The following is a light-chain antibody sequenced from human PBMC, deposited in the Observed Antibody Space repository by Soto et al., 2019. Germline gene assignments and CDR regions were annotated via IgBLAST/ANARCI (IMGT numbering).Light chain of an antibody. J-gene: IGLJ1*01. CDR3: SSYTSSSTRV. Sequence: QSALTQPASVSGSPGQSITISCTGTSSDVGAYDYVSWYQQHPDKAPKLMIYEVSNRPSGVSNRFSGSKSVNTATLTISGLQADDEADYNCSSYTSSSTRVFGTGTKLTVL. CDR2: EVS. V-gene: IGLV2-14*03. CDR1: SSDVGAYDY.